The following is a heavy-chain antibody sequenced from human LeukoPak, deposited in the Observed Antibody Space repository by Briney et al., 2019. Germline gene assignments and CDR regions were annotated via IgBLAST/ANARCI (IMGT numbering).Heavy chain of an antibody. Sequence: SETLSLTCTVSGGSISSYYWSWIRQPPGKGLEWIGYIYYSGSTNYNPSLKSRVTISVDTSKNQFSLKLSSVTAADTAVYYCARMTYYYYGMGVWGQGTTVTVSS. J-gene: IGHJ6*02. CDR1: GGSISSYY. V-gene: IGHV4-59*01. CDR3: ARMTYYYYGMGV. CDR2: IYYSGST.